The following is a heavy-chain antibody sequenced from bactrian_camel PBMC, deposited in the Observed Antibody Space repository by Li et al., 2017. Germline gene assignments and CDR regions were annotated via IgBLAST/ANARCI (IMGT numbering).Heavy chain of an antibody. CDR1: GHISSSYC. CDR2: IDEHGMT. J-gene: IGHJ6*01. V-gene: IGHV3S57*01. CDR3: AARPTNTRDCVAGGRVEFGY. Sequence: HVQLVESGGGVVEAGGSLTLSCTSPGHISSSYCMAWFRQAPGKAREGVGAIDEHGMTSYVDSVKGRFTISKDNAKNTLYLQMNNLQPEDTAVYLCAARPTNTRDCVAGGRVEFGYWGQGTQVTVS. D-gene: IGHD4*01.